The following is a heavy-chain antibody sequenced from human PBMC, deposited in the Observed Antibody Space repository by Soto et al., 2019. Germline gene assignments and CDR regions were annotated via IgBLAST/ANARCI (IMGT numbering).Heavy chain of an antibody. Sequence: SETLSPTCAVSGGSISSDGYSWSWIRQPPGKGLEWIGYIYHSGSTYYNPSLKSRVTITVDTSKNQFSLKLRTVTAADKAGYYCARDLEYYDSSGYYEGGAFDIWGQGRMVT. D-gene: IGHD3-22*01. J-gene: IGHJ3*02. CDR3: ARDLEYYDSSGYYEGGAFDI. V-gene: IGHV4-30-2*01. CDR2: IYHSGST. CDR1: GGSISSDGYS.